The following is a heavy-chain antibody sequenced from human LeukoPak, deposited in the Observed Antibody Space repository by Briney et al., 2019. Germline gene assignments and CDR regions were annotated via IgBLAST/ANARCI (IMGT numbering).Heavy chain of an antibody. CDR2: IYTSGST. Sequence: PSETLSLTCTVSGGSISSGSYYWSWIRQPAGKGLEWIGRIYTSGSTNYNPSLKSRVTISVDTSKNQFSLKLSSVTAADTAVYYCARVCSSTSCYTKGLADYWGQGTLVTVSS. V-gene: IGHV4-61*02. CDR1: GGSISSGSYY. J-gene: IGHJ4*02. D-gene: IGHD2-2*02. CDR3: ARVCSSTSCYTKGLADY.